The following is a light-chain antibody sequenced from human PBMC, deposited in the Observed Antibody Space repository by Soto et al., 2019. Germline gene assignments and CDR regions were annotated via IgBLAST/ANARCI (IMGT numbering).Light chain of an antibody. CDR3: QQYDSSLT. J-gene: IGKJ1*01. Sequence: EIVLTQSPGSLSLSPGETATLSCRASQSISSSFFAWYQQRPGQAPRLLIYGASRRATGIPDRFTGSGSGTDFTLTISRLEPEDFAVYYCQQYDSSLTFGLGTKVEIK. CDR1: QSISSSF. V-gene: IGKV3-20*01. CDR2: GAS.